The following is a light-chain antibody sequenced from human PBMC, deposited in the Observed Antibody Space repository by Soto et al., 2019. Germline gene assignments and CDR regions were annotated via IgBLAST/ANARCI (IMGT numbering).Light chain of an antibody. CDR2: AAS. V-gene: IGKV1-6*01. CDR1: QDIGNQ. Sequence: AIQMTQSPSSLSASVGDRVTLTCRASQDIGNQLGWYQQKPGRAPHLLIFAASSLQSGVPSRFSGSGSGTHFTLTISSLQPEDFATYYCLQDYNYPLTFGQGTKADIK. CDR3: LQDYNYPLT. J-gene: IGKJ1*01.